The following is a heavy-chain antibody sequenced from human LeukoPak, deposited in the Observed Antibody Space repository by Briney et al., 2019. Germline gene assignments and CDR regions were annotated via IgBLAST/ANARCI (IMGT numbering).Heavy chain of an antibody. CDR3: ARDVRYYYESDGYYFDY. Sequence: PSETLSLTCSVPPGSIISYYWSWIRQPPEKGLEWVGSIYYSGSTDYNPSLKSRVIMSLDTSRHQVSLKLTSVTAADTAIYYCARDVRYYYESDGYYFDYWGQGTRVTVSS. V-gene: IGHV4-59*01. CDR2: IYYSGST. CDR1: PGSIISYY. D-gene: IGHD3-22*01. J-gene: IGHJ4*02.